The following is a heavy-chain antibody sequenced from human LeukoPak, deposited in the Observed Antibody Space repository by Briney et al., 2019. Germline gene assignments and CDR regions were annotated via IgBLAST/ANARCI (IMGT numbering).Heavy chain of an antibody. CDR3: ARGRIHLYYYYGMDV. V-gene: IGHV4-34*01. CDR2: INHSGST. Sequence: KPSETLSLTCAVYGGSFSGCYWSWIRQPPGKGLEWIGEINHSGSTNYNPSLKSRVTISVDTSKNQFSLKLSSVTAADTAVYYCARGRIHLYYYYGMDVWGQGTTVTVSS. J-gene: IGHJ6*02. D-gene: IGHD5-18*01. CDR1: GGSFSGCY.